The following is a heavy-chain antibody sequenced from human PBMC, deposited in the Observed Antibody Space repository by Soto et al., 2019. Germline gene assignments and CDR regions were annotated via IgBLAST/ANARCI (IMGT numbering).Heavy chain of an antibody. V-gene: IGHV1-18*04. CDR1: GYTFTSYG. Sequence: QVQLVQSGAEVKKPGASVKVSCKASGYTFTSYGISWVRQAPGQGLEWMGWISAYNGNTNYAQKLQGRVTMTTDTSTSTAYMELRSLRSDDTAVYYCARLVGHNDYGDYRSEYFQHWGQGTLVTVSS. CDR2: ISAYNGNT. J-gene: IGHJ1*01. CDR3: ARLVGHNDYGDYRSEYFQH. D-gene: IGHD4-17*01.